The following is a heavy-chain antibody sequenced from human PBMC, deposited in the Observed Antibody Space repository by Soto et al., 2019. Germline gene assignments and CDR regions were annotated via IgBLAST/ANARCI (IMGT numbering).Heavy chain of an antibody. Sequence: VKVSCKASGGTFSSYAISWVRQAPGQGLEWMGGIIPIFGTANYAQKFQGRVTITADESTSTAYMELSSLRSEDTAVYYCARVGGRRGKWFDPWGQGTLVTVSS. CDR1: GGTFSSYA. V-gene: IGHV1-69*01. CDR2: IIPIFGTA. J-gene: IGHJ5*02. D-gene: IGHD3-10*01. CDR3: ARVGGRRGKWFDP.